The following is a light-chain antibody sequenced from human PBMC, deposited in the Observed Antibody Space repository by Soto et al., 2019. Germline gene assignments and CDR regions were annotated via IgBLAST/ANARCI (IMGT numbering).Light chain of an antibody. J-gene: IGLJ2*01. V-gene: IGLV1-51*01. CDR1: SPNIGNNY. Sequence: QSVLTQPPSVSAAPGQQVTNSCSGSSPNIGNNYVSWYQQLPGTAPKLLIYDSNKRPPGIPDRFSGSKSGTSATLGVTGLQTGDEADYYCGTWDSSLSAVVFGGGTKLTVL. CDR2: DSN. CDR3: GTWDSSLSAVV.